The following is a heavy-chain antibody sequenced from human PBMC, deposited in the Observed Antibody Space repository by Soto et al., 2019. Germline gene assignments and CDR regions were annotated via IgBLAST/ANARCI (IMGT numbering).Heavy chain of an antibody. Sequence: GGSLRLSCAASGFTVSSNYMSWVRQAPGKGLEWVSVIYSGGSTYYADSVKGRFTISRDNSKNTLYLQMNSLRAENTAVYYCAYGIAAAGTFDYWGQGTLVTVSS. D-gene: IGHD6-13*01. CDR1: GFTVSSNY. CDR3: AYGIAAAGTFDY. J-gene: IGHJ4*02. V-gene: IGHV3-53*01. CDR2: IYSGGST.